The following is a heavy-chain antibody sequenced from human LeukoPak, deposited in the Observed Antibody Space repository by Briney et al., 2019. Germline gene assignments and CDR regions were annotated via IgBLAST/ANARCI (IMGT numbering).Heavy chain of an antibody. CDR1: GFTFSSYA. V-gene: IGHV3-23*01. Sequence: GGSLRLSCAASGFTFSSYAMSWVRQAPGKGLEWVSAISGSGGSTYYADSGKGRFTISRDNSKNTLYLQMNSLRAEDTAVYYCAKDNPTYYDILTGYHDYDYWGQGTLVTVSS. CDR2: ISGSGGST. CDR3: AKDNPTYYDILTGYHDYDY. D-gene: IGHD3-9*01. J-gene: IGHJ4*02.